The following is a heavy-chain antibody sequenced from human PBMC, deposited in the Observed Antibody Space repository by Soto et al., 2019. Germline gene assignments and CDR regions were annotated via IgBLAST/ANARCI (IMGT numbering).Heavy chain of an antibody. CDR1: GGTFSSYA. CDR3: ARGCSRTSCYLSQSWFDP. CDR2: IIPIFGTA. J-gene: IGHJ5*02. Sequence: QVQLVQSGAEVKKPGSSVKVSCTASGGTFSSYAISWVRQAPGQGLEWMGVIIPIFGTANYAQKFQGRVTITADESTSTAYMELSSLRSEDTAVYYCARGCSRTSCYLSQSWFDPWGQGTLVTVSS. V-gene: IGHV1-69*01. D-gene: IGHD2-2*01.